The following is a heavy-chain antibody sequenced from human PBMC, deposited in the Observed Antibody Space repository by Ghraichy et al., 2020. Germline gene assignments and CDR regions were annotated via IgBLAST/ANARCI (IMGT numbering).Heavy chain of an antibody. J-gene: IGHJ6*02. Sequence: SETLSLTCTVSGGSVSSGSYYWSWIRQPPGKGLEWIGYIYYSGSTKYNPSLKSRVTISVDTSKNQFSLKLSSVTAADTAVYYCAIDSTTKGDYYYYGMDVWGQGTTVTVSS. V-gene: IGHV4-61*01. CDR2: IYYSGST. D-gene: IGHD2-8*01. CDR1: GGSVSSGSYY. CDR3: AIDSTTKGDYYYYGMDV.